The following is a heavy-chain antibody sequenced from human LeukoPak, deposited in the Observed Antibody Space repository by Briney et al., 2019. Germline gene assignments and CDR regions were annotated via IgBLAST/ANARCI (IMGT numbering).Heavy chain of an antibody. Sequence: GGSLRLSCAVSGFTFSSYTMYWVRQAPGKGLEWVSSITSSSTYIYYADSVKGRFTISRDSAKNSLYLQMNSLRAEDTAMYYCARDLTVTSTCWFDRWGRGTLVTVSS. CDR1: GFTFSSYT. CDR3: ARDLTVTSTCWFDR. CDR2: ITSSSTYI. D-gene: IGHD4-11*01. J-gene: IGHJ5*02. V-gene: IGHV3-21*01.